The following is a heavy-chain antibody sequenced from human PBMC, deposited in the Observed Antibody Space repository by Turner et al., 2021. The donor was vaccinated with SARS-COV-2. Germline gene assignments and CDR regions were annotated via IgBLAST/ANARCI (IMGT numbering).Heavy chain of an antibody. CDR1: AFAFNNAW. Sequence: EVQLVESGGALVKPGGSLRLSCAASAFAFNNAWLTWVRQAPGKGLEWVGLIKSKSEGATTDYAAPVKDRFSISRDDSKNTVDLQMNSLESDDTAVYYCTTGLCSGGSCHWDDAFEIWGLGTMVTVSS. CDR3: TTGLCSGGSCHWDDAFEI. CDR2: IKSKSEGATT. D-gene: IGHD2-15*01. V-gene: IGHV3-15*02. J-gene: IGHJ3*02.